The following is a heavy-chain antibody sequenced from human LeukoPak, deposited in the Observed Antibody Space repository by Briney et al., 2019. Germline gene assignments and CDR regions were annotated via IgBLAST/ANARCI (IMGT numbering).Heavy chain of an antibody. D-gene: IGHD5-12*01. CDR3: ARGGKVVATRYFYQ. CDR1: GGSFSGYY. J-gene: IGHJ4*02. V-gene: IGHV4-34*01. CDR2: INHSGST. Sequence: SETLSLTCAVYGGSFSGYYWSWIRQPPGKGLEWIGEINHSGSTNYNPSLKSRVTISVDTSKNQFSLKLSSVTAADTAVYYCARGGKVVATRYFYQWGRGTLVTLSS.